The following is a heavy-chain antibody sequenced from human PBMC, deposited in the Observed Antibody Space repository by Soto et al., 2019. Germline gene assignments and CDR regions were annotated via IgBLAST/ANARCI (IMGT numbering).Heavy chain of an antibody. V-gene: IGHV5-10-1*01. Sequence: PRQSLTLSCNGSGYSFTLSWISWVRQMPGKGLEWMGRIDPSDSYTNYSPSFQGHVTISADKSISTAYLQWSSLKASDTAMYYCARRRGMDVWGQGTTVTVS. CDR2: IDPSDSYT. CDR3: ARRRGMDV. J-gene: IGHJ6*02. CDR1: GYSFTLSW.